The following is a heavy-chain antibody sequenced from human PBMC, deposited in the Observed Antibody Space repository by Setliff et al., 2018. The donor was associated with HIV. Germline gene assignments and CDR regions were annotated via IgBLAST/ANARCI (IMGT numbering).Heavy chain of an antibody. CDR3: ARDFNYGDLDY. J-gene: IGHJ4*02. Sequence: PSETLSLTCTVSGGSISSSSYYWGWIRQPPGKGLEWIGSIYYSGSTYYNPSLKSRVTISVDTSKNQFSLKLSSVTAADTAVYYCARDFNYGDLDYWGQGTLVTVSS. V-gene: IGHV4-39*07. CDR2: IYYSGST. CDR1: GGSISSSSYY. D-gene: IGHD4-17*01.